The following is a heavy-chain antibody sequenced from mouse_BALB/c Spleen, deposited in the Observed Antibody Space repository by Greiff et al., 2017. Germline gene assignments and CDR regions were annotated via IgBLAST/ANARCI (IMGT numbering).Heavy chain of an antibody. Sequence: EVKVEESGGGLVKPGGSLKLSCAASGFAFSSYDMSWVRQTPEKRLEWVAYISSGGGSTYYPDTVKGRFTISRDNAKNTLYLQMSSLKSEDTAMYYCARQEAGVRRTAMDYWGQGTSVTVSS. CDR2: ISSGGGST. D-gene: IGHD2-14*01. CDR1: GFAFSSYD. V-gene: IGHV5-12-1*01. CDR3: ARQEAGVRRTAMDY. J-gene: IGHJ4*01.